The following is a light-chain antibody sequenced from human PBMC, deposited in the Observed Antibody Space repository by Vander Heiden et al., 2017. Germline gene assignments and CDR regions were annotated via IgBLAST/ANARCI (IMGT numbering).Light chain of an antibody. V-gene: IGKV1-5*01. Sequence: DIQMTQSPSTLSASVGDRVTITCRASQSISSWLAWYQQKPGKAPKLLIYDASSLESGVPSRFSGSGSGTEFTLTISSLQPDDFATYYCQQYYSYPYTFGQGTKVEIK. CDR1: QSISSW. CDR3: QQYYSYPYT. J-gene: IGKJ2*01. CDR2: DAS.